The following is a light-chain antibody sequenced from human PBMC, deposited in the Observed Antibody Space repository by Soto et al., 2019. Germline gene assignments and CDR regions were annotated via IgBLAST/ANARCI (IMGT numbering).Light chain of an antibody. Sequence: DIQMTQSPSTLSASVGDRVTITCRASQSISTWLAWYQQKPGKAPKLLIYRATRLENGVPSRFSGSGSGTEFTLTISCLQPDVFATYYCQQYDTNSQTFGQGTKLEIK. CDR1: QSISTW. CDR3: QQYDTNSQT. V-gene: IGKV1-5*03. CDR2: RAT. J-gene: IGKJ2*01.